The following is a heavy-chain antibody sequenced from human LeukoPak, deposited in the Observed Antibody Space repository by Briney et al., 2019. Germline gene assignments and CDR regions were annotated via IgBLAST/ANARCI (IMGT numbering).Heavy chain of an antibody. V-gene: IGHV4-4*07. Sequence: PSETLSLTCTVSGGSISSYYWSWLRQPAGKGLEWIGRIYTSGSTNYNPSLKSRVTISVDTSKNQFSLKLSSVTAADTAVYYCARDRTIFGVVDAFDIWGQGTMVTVSS. J-gene: IGHJ3*02. CDR2: IYTSGST. CDR3: ARDRTIFGVVDAFDI. D-gene: IGHD3-3*01. CDR1: GGSISSYY.